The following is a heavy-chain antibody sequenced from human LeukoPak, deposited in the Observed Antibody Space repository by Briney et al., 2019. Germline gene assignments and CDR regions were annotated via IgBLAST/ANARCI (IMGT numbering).Heavy chain of an antibody. CDR1: GFTLSSYE. CDR3: ARDRDFGGNSGAFDI. CDR2: IYSGGST. Sequence: GGSLRLSCTVSGFTLSSYEMTWFRQAPGKGLEWVSVIYSGGSTYYADSVKGRFTISRDNSKNTLYLQMNSLRAEDTAVYYCARDRDFGGNSGAFDIWGQGTMVTVSS. J-gene: IGHJ3*02. D-gene: IGHD4-23*01. V-gene: IGHV3-66*01.